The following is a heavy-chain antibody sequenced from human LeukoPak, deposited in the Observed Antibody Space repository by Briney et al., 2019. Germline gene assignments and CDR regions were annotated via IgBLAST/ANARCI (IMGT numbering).Heavy chain of an antibody. CDR3: ATQHDFWSGYYTGINYYYMDV. CDR2: IIPIFGTA. J-gene: IGHJ6*03. CDR1: GGTFSSYA. D-gene: IGHD3-3*01. V-gene: IGHV1-69*05. Sequence: SVKVSCKASGGTFSSYAISWVRQAPGQGLEWMGRIIPIFGTANYAQKFQGRVTITTDESTSTAYMELSSLRSEDTAVYYCATQHDFWSGYYTGINYYYMDVWGKGTTVTVSS.